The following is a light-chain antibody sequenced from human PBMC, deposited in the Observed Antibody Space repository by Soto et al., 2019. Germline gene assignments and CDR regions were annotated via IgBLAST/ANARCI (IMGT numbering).Light chain of an antibody. CDR1: SSDVGGYNY. Sequence: QSALPQPPSASGSPGQSVTISCTGTSSDVGGYNYVSWYQQHPGKAPKLMIYEVSKRPSGVPDRFSGSKSGNTASLTVSGLQAEDEAEYYCSSYAGSNNVVFGGGTKLTVL. V-gene: IGLV2-8*01. CDR2: EVS. J-gene: IGLJ2*01. CDR3: SSYAGSNNVV.